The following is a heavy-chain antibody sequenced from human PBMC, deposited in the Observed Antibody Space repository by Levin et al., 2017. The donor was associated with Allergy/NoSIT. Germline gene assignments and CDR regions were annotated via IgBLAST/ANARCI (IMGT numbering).Heavy chain of an antibody. D-gene: IGHD3-3*01. CDR3: ARSMPFEWFSTGGYYFDY. Sequence: SVKVSCKPSGDTFDSYGISWVRQAPGQGLEWMGGIIPTFGTANYAQKLQGRITITADESSNTVYLELSSLRSEDTAVYYCARSMPFEWFSTGGYYFDYWGRGTLVSVSS. CDR1: GDTFDSYG. CDR2: IIPTFGTA. V-gene: IGHV1-69*13. J-gene: IGHJ4*02.